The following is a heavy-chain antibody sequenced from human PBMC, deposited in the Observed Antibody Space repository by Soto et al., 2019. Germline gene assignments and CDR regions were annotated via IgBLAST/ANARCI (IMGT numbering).Heavy chain of an antibody. CDR1: SGPITYINNHY. D-gene: IGHD3-10*01. CDR2: ISDIAYT. J-gene: IGHJ4*02. CDR3: ARESYYGSGATVVGY. V-gene: IGHV4-61*01. Sequence: TLSLACTVSSGPITYINNHYCSWFRLPPRKGLEWIGYISDIAYTSYNPSLKGRVSISVDTSKNQFSLKLNSVTAADTAVYYCARESYYGSGATVVGYWGLGTLGTVAS.